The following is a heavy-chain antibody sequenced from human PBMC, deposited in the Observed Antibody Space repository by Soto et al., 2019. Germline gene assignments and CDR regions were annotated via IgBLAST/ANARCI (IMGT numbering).Heavy chain of an antibody. CDR1: GGTFSSYA. Sequence: QVQLVQSGAEVKKPGSSVKVSCKASGGTFSSYAISWVRQAPGQGLEWMGGIIPIFGTANYAQKFQGRVTITADESTSTAYMELSSLRSYDTAVYYCARHFWSGQSRAYYYGMDVWGQGTTVTVSS. CDR3: ARHFWSGQSRAYYYGMDV. J-gene: IGHJ6*02. V-gene: IGHV1-69*12. D-gene: IGHD3-3*02. CDR2: IIPIFGTA.